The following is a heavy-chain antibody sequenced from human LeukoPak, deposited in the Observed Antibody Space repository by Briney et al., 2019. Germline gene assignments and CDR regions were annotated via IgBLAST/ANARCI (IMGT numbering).Heavy chain of an antibody. D-gene: IGHD6-19*01. CDR2: ISWNSGSI. V-gene: IGHV3-9*01. CDR3: AKGRIAVAGLYTYYYGMDV. Sequence: GRSLRLSCAASGLTFDDYAMHWVRQAPGKGLEWVSGISWNSGSIGYADSVKGRFTISRDNAKNSLYLQMNSLRAEDTALYYCAKGRIAVAGLYTYYYGMDVWGQGTTVTVSS. J-gene: IGHJ6*02. CDR1: GLTFDDYA.